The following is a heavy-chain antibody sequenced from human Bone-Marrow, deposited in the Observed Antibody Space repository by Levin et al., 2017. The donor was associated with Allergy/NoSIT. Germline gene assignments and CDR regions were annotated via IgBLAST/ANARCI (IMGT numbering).Heavy chain of an antibody. D-gene: IGHD4/OR15-4a*01. CDR1: GGSVSSDYYY. J-gene: IGHJ5*02. CDR2: FYYDGST. Sequence: SETLSLTCTVSGGSVSSDYYYWSWIRQPPGKGLEWIGYFYYDGSTKYNPSLKSRVTISVDASKNLFSLKLTSVTAADTALYYCAGANGAERVADRHNWFDPWGQGILVTVSS. V-gene: IGHV4-61*01. CDR3: AGANGAERVADRHNWFDP.